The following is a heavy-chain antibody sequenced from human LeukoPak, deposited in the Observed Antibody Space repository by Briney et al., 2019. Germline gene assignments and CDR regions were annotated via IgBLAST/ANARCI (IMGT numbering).Heavy chain of an antibody. CDR2: ISDDGSRQ. J-gene: IGHJ4*02. Sequence: GGSLRLSCAATGFTFSHYAIHWPRQAPGKGLEWVAFISDDGSRQHYADSVKGRFTISRDNSKNTLNLQMNSLRAEDTAVYYCVKDRTGTYTLDYWGPGTLVTVSS. V-gene: IGHV3-30-3*01. CDR3: VKDRTGTYTLDY. D-gene: IGHD3-10*01. CDR1: GFTFSHYA.